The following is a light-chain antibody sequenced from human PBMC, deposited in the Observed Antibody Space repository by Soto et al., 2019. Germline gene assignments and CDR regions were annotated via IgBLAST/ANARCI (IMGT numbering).Light chain of an antibody. CDR3: QQRSNWPPVT. CDR1: QSVSSY. V-gene: IGKV3-11*01. Sequence: EIVLTQSPATLSLSPGERATLSCRASQSVSSYLAWYQQKPGQAPRLLIYDASNSATGIPARFSGSGSGTDFTLTISSLEPEDVAIYYCQQRSNWPPVTCGGGTKVEIK. J-gene: IGKJ4*01. CDR2: DAS.